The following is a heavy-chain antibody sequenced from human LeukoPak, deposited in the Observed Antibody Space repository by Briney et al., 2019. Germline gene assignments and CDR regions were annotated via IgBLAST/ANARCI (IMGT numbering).Heavy chain of an antibody. CDR2: ISAYNGNT. V-gene: IGHV1-18*01. J-gene: IGHJ4*02. CDR1: GYTFTSYG. Sequence: ASVKVSCKASGYTFTSYGISWVRQAPGQGLEWMGWISAYNGNTNYAQKLQGRVTMTTDTSTSTAYMELRSLRSDDTAVYYRARDPRLRYFDWLLFYDYWGQGTLVTVSS. D-gene: IGHD3-9*01. CDR3: ARDPRLRYFDWLLFYDY.